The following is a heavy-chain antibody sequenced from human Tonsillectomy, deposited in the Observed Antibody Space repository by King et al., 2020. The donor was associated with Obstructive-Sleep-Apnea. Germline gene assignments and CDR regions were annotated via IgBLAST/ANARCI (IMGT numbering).Heavy chain of an antibody. CDR2: IYYSWST. CDR3: AREYDSSGYYHYFDY. D-gene: IGHD3-22*01. J-gene: IGHJ4*02. CDR1: GGSISSYY. V-gene: IGHV4-59*12. Sequence: VQLQESGPGLVKPSETLSLTCTVSGGSISSYYWSWIRQPPGKGLEWIGYIYYSWSTKYNHSLKSRVTISVDTSKNQFSLQRSSVTAADTAVYYCAREYDSSGYYHYFDYWGQGTLVTVSS.